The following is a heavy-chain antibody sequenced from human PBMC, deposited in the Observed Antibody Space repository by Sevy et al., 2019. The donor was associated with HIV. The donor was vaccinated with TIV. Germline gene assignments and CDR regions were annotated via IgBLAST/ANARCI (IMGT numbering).Heavy chain of an antibody. D-gene: IGHD3-10*01. CDR2: ISGSGGST. Sequence: GESLKISCAASGFTFSSYAMSWVRQAPGKGLEWVSAISGSGGSTYYADSVKGRFTISRDNSKNTLYLQMNSLRAEDTAVYYCAKAGNFMVRGVIFDYWGQGTLVTVSS. CDR3: AKAGNFMVRGVIFDY. J-gene: IGHJ4*02. CDR1: GFTFSSYA. V-gene: IGHV3-23*01.